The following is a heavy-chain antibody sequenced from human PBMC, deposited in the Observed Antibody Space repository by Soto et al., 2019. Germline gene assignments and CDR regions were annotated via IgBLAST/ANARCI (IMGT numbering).Heavy chain of an antibody. J-gene: IGHJ6*02. V-gene: IGHV3-33*01. CDR2: IWYDGSNK. CDR1: GFTFSSYG. CDR3: ARGAYYYGSGKYGMDV. Sequence: QVQLVESGGGVVQPGRSLRLSCAASGFTFSSYGMHWVRQAPGKGLEWVAVIWYDGSNKYYADSVKGRFTISRDNSKNTLYLQMNSLRAEDTAVYYCARGAYYYGSGKYGMDVWGQGTTVTVSS. D-gene: IGHD3-10*01.